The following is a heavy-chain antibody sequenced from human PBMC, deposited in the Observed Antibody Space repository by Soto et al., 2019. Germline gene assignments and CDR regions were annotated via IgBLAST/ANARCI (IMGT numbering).Heavy chain of an antibody. D-gene: IGHD3-16*01. Sequence: QVQLQQWGAGLLKPSETLSLTCTVYSGSFSGYYWTWIRQPPGKGLEWIGEIYQGLSIVYNPSLKSRATISGDSSKNQCSLELNSVTAADTGVYYCARHGGYYFDYWGQGTLVTVSS. J-gene: IGHJ4*02. V-gene: IGHV4-34*01. CDR2: IYQGLSI. CDR3: ARHGGYYFDY. CDR1: SGSFSGYY.